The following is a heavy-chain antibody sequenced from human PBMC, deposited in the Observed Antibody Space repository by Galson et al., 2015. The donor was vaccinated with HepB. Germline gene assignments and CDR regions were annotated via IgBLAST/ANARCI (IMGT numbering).Heavy chain of an antibody. D-gene: IGHD5-24*01. CDR3: ARGGRWLQSPYFDY. Sequence: SLRLSCAASGFTVSSNYMSWVRQAPGKGLEWVSVTYSGGSTYYADSVKGRFTISRDNSKNTLYLQMNSLRAGDTAVYYCARGGRWLQSPYFDYWGQGTLVTVSS. CDR2: TYSGGST. J-gene: IGHJ4*02. V-gene: IGHV3-66*01. CDR1: GFTVSSNY.